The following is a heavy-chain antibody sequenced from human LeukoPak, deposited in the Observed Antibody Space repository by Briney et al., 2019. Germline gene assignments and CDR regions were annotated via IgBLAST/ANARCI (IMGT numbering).Heavy chain of an antibody. CDR1: GYTFTSYG. D-gene: IGHD3-3*01. V-gene: IGHV1-18*01. CDR2: ISAYNGNT. CDR3: ARDPSRTIFGVVISHNWFDP. J-gene: IGHJ5*02. Sequence: ASVKVSCKASGYTFTSYGISWVRQAPGQGLEWMGWISAYNGNTNYAQKLQGRVTMTTDTSTSTAYMELRSLRSDDTAVYYCARDPSRTIFGVVISHNWFDPWGQGTLVTASS.